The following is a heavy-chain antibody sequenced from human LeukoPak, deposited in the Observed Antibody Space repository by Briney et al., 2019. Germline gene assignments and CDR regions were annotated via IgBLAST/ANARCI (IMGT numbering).Heavy chain of an antibody. CDR1: GYTFTGYY. J-gene: IGHJ4*02. Sequence: ASVKVSCKASGYTFTGYYMHWVRQAPGQGLEWMGWINPNSGGTNYAQKFQGWVTMTRDTSISTAYMELSRLRSDDTAVYYCARVSCSGGSCYEFVYWGQGTLVTVCS. D-gene: IGHD2-15*01. V-gene: IGHV1-2*04. CDR2: INPNSGGT. CDR3: ARVSCSGGSCYEFVY.